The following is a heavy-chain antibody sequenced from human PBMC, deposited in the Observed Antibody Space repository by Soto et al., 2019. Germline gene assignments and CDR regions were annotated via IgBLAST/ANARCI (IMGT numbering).Heavy chain of an antibody. Sequence: GGSLRLSCAASGFTFSSYAMNWVRQAPGKGLEWVSAITASGGSTYYEDSVKGRFTISRDNSKNTLYLQMNSLRAEDTAVYYCAKDYGDGPWRYGLDVWGQGTTVTV. CDR2: ITASGGST. D-gene: IGHD4-17*01. V-gene: IGHV3-23*01. CDR3: AKDYGDGPWRYGLDV. J-gene: IGHJ6*02. CDR1: GFTFSSYA.